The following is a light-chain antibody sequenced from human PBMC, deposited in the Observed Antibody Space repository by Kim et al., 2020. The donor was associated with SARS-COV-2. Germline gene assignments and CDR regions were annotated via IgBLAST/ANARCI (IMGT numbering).Light chain of an antibody. CDR1: NSNIGDNY. Sequence: ELTQPPSVSGTPGQRVTISCSGSNSNIGDNYVYWYRQLPGTAPKLLMFLTNERPSGVPDRFSGSKSGIAASLAISGLQSDDEADYHCAAWDDSLTAWVFGGGTQLTVL. V-gene: IGLV1-47*01. CDR2: LTN. CDR3: AAWDDSLTAWV. J-gene: IGLJ3*02.